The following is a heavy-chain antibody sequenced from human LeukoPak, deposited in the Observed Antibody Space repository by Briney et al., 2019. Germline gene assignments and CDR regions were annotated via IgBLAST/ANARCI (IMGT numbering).Heavy chain of an antibody. Sequence: GGSLRLSCAASGFTFNNYWMSWVRQAPGKGLEWVANIKQDGSQKYYVDSVKGRFTISRGNAKNSLYLQMNSLRAEDTAVYYCARLGLPDYWGQGILVTVSS. CDR1: GFTFNNYW. V-gene: IGHV3-7*03. CDR2: IKQDGSQK. D-gene: IGHD2-21*01. J-gene: IGHJ4*02. CDR3: ARLGLPDY.